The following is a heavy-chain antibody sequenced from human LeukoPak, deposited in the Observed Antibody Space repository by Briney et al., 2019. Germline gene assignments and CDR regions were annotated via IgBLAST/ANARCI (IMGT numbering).Heavy chain of an antibody. CDR2: ILYTGNT. J-gene: IGHJ6*02. Sequence: SETLSLTCTASGGPISTYYWSWIRQPPGKRLEWIGYILYTGNTNYNPSLKSRVTMSVDTSKNQFSLKLSSVTAADTAVYYCAREDPQTTVPEGMDVWGPGTTVTVSS. V-gene: IGHV4-59*01. D-gene: IGHD4-17*01. CDR1: GGPISTYY. CDR3: AREDPQTTVPEGMDV.